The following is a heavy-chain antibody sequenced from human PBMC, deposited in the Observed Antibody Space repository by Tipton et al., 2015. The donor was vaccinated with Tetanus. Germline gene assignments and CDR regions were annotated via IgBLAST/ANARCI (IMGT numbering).Heavy chain of an antibody. D-gene: IGHD6-19*01. CDR3: ARSGDSSGWYGAFDI. V-gene: IGHV4-59*01. Sequence: TLSLTCTVSGGSISSYYWSWIRQPPGKGLEWIGYIYYSGSTNYNPSLKSRVTISVDTSKNQISLKLSSVTAADTAVYYCARSGDSSGWYGAFDIWGQGTMVTVSS. CDR2: IYYSGST. J-gene: IGHJ3*02. CDR1: GGSISSYY.